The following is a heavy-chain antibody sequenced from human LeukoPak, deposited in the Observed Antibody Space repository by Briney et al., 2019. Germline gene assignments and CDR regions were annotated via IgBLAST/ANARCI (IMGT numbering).Heavy chain of an antibody. V-gene: IGHV3-20*04. J-gene: IGHJ4*02. CDR1: GFTFDDYG. D-gene: IGHD1-7*01. CDR3: ARAGLYNWNYEGTAYFDY. CDR2: INWNGGST. Sequence: PGGSLRLSCAASGFTFDDYGMSWVRQAPGKGLEWVSGINWNGGSTGYADSVKGRFTISRDNAKNSLYLQMNSLRAEDTALCYCARAGLYNWNYEGTAYFDYWGQGTLVTVSS.